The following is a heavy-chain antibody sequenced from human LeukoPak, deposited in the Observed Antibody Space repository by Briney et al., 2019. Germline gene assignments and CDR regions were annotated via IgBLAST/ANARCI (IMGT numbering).Heavy chain of an antibody. D-gene: IGHD3-16*01. J-gene: IGHJ4*02. V-gene: IGHV3-53*01. CDR2: LYSGGGT. CDR3: ARVPGGAYYFDY. Sequence: QTGGSLRLSCAASGFTVSSNYMSWVRQAPGKGLEWVSVLYSGGGTYYADSVQGRFTISRDNSKNTLYLQMNSLRAEDTAVYYCARVPGGAYYFDYWGQGTLVTVSS. CDR1: GFTVSSNY.